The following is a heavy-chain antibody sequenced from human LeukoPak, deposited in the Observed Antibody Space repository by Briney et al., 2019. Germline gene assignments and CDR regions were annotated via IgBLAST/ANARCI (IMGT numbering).Heavy chain of an antibody. Sequence: SETLSLTCAVYGGSFSGYYWSWIRQPPGKGLEWIGEINHSGSTNYNPSLKSRVTISVDTSKNQFSLKLSSVTAADTAVYYCASVSLGYSGYDSSGDAHDYWGQGTLVTVSS. CDR1: GGSFSGYY. CDR3: ASVSLGYSGYDSSGDAHDY. CDR2: INHSGST. D-gene: IGHD5-12*01. J-gene: IGHJ4*02. V-gene: IGHV4-34*01.